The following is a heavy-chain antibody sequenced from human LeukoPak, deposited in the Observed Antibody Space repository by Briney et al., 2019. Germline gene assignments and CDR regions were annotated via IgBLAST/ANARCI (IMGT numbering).Heavy chain of an antibody. D-gene: IGHD2-2*02. CDR2: FDPEDGET. CDR1: GYTLTELS. J-gene: IGHJ5*02. V-gene: IGHV1-24*01. Sequence: ASVKVSCKVSGYTLTELSMHWVRQAPGKGLGWMGGFDPEDGETIYAQKFQGRVTMTEDTSTDTAYMELSSLRSEDTAVYYCATGLEDIVVVPAAIAPTWGQGTLVTVSS. CDR3: ATGLEDIVVVPAAIAPT.